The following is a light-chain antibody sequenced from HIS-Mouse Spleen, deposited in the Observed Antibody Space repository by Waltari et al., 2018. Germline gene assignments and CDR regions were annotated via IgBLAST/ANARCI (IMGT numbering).Light chain of an antibody. CDR1: SSDVGGYNY. Sequence: QSALTQPRSVSGSPGQSVTISCTATSSDVGGYNYVSWYQQHPGKDPKLMIYDVSKRPSGVPDRFSGSKSGNTASLTISGLQAEDEADYYCCSYAGSYTWVFGGGTKLTVL. CDR2: DVS. J-gene: IGLJ3*02. V-gene: IGLV2-11*01. CDR3: CSYAGSYTWV.